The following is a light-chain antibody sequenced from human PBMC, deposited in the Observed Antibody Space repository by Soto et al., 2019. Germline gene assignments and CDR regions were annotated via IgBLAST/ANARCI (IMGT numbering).Light chain of an antibody. J-gene: IGKJ1*01. CDR2: KAS. Sequence: DIQMTQSPSTLSASVVDRLTITCRASQSVSSWLAWYQQKPGKAPKLLIYKASSLESGVPSRFSGSGSGTEFTLAISSLQPDDFATYYCQHYYGYSPTFGQGTKVDIK. CDR3: QHYYGYSPT. V-gene: IGKV1-5*03. CDR1: QSVSSW.